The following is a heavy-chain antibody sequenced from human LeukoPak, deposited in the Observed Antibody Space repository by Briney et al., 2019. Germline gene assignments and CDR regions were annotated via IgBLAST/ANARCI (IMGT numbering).Heavy chain of an antibody. CDR3: ARGGSYFDISGYYFY. J-gene: IGHJ4*02. Sequence: GGSLRLSCAASGFTVGSITMSWGRQAPGKGLEWVSIIYSGGSTSYADSVKGRFTISRDNPNNTLYLQMNSLRTEDTAVYYCARGGSYFDISGYYFYWGQGTLVTVSS. D-gene: IGHD3-22*01. CDR2: IYSGGST. V-gene: IGHV3-66*01. CDR1: GFTVGSIT.